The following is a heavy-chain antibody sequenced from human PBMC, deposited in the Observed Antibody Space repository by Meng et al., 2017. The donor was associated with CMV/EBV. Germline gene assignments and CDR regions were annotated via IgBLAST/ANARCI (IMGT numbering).Heavy chain of an antibody. CDR3: ARVGRTSCYDY. J-gene: IGHJ4*02. D-gene: IGHD2-2*01. V-gene: IGHV4-30-4*08. Sequence: QGQRQGRGPGLVKPSQTPSLTCAVSGGSTSSGDYYWGWIRQPRGKGLGWIGYIYYSGSTYYNPSLKSRVTISVDTSKNQFSLKLSSVTAADTAVYYCARVGRTSCYDYWGQGTLVTVSS. CDR2: IYYSGST. CDR1: GGSTSSGDYY.